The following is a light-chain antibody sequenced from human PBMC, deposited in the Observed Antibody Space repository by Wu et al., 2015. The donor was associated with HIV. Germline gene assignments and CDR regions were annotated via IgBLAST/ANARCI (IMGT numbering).Light chain of an antibody. CDR2: AAS. Sequence: DIQMTQSPSAMSASVGDRVTITCRASQGVSRYLAWFQQKPGKVPKRLIYAASTLQSGVPSRFSGSGSGTDFTLTISSLQPEDVATYYCQKYNTAPWTFGQGTKVEMK. CDR1: QGVSRY. CDR3: QKYNTAPWT. V-gene: IGKV1-27*01. J-gene: IGKJ1*01.